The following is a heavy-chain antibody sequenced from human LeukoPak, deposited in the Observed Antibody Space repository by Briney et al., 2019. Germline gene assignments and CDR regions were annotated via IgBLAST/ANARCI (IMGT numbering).Heavy chain of an antibody. CDR2: ISSSGSTI. V-gene: IGHV3-48*03. J-gene: IGHJ4*02. Sequence: GGSLRLSCAASGFTFSSYEMNWVRQAPGKGLEWVSYISSSGSTIYYADSVKGRFTISRDNAKNSLYLQMNSLRAEDTAVYYCARYRAVAGTLDYWGQGTLVTVSS. CDR1: GFTFSSYE. CDR3: ARYRAVAGTLDY. D-gene: IGHD6-19*01.